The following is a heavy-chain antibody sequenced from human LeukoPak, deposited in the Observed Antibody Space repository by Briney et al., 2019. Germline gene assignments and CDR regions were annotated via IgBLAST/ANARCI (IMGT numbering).Heavy chain of an antibody. Sequence: SETLSLTCTVSGGSMNNYYWSWIRQPPGKGLEWIGYISYSGSTNCNPSLRSRVTISVDTSKNQFSLKLSSVTAADTALYYCARYDYGDCWFDPWGQGTLVTVSS. CDR1: GGSMNNYY. J-gene: IGHJ5*02. CDR2: ISYSGST. CDR3: ARYDYGDCWFDP. D-gene: IGHD4-17*01. V-gene: IGHV4-59*01.